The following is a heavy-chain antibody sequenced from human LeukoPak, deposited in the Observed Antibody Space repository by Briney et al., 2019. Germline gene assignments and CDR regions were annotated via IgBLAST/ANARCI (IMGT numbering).Heavy chain of an antibody. J-gene: IGHJ4*01. D-gene: IGHD5-24*01. CDR3: ARDLDGYNFLDY. Sequence: SETLSLTCTASGGSISSYYWSWIRQPPGKGLEWIGYIYNSGSTDYNPSLKSRVTISIDMSKNQFSLKLSSVTAADTAVYYCARDLDGYNFLDYWGHGTLVTVSS. CDR1: GGSISSYY. V-gene: IGHV4-59*01. CDR2: IYNSGST.